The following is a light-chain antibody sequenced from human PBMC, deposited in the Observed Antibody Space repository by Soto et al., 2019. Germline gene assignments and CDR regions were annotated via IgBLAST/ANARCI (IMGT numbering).Light chain of an antibody. CDR1: SSDVGGYNH. J-gene: IGLJ7*01. V-gene: IGLV2-14*01. CDR2: AVS. CDR3: CSYTSLSTVV. Sequence: QSVLTQPASVSGSPGQSSTISCTGTSSDVGGYNHVSWYQHSPGKALKLILFAVSDRPSGVSHRFSGSKSGTTASLTISGLQAEDEADYYCCSYTSLSTVVFGGGTQLTLL.